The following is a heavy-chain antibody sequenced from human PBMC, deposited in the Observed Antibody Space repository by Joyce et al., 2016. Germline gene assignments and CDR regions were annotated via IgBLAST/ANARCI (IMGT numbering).Heavy chain of an antibody. D-gene: IGHD3-16*02. J-gene: IGHJ4*02. V-gene: IGHV1-18*01. Sequence: VRQAPGQGLEWLGGITNYKGNTNYAQKLQGRVTMTTDTSTSTAYMDLRSLRPDDTAVYYCARLYVWGNYRYTYYFDFWGPGTLVTVSS. CDR2: ITNYKGNT. CDR3: ARLYVWGNYRYTYYFDF.